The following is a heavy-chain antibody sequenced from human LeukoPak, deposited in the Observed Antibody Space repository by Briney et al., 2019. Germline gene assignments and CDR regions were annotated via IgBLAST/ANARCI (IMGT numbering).Heavy chain of an antibody. CDR1: GFSFSDSW. CDR2: INRGGSAK. CDR3: GRGDGYLVDH. D-gene: IGHD5-24*01. V-gene: IGHV3-7*01. J-gene: IGHJ4*02. Sequence: GGSLRLSCVGSGFSFSDSWMTWVRRAPGKGLEWVANINRGGSAKNYVDSVKGRFTISRDVAKTSLFLQMNSLRAEDTGVYYCGRGDGYLVDHWGQGTLVTVST.